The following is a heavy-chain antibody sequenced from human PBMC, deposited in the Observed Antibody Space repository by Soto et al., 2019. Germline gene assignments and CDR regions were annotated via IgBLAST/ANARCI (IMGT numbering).Heavy chain of an antibody. Sequence: PGGSLRLSCAASGFPFSTYAMHWVRQAPGEGLEWVAVISFDGTKNYYTKSVKGRFTISRDNSKNTLYLQMNSLRADDTAVYYCARCSRWLQSNFDYWGQGTLVTVSS. V-gene: IGHV3-30-3*01. CDR1: GFPFSTYA. CDR2: ISFDGTKN. CDR3: ARCSRWLQSNFDY. D-gene: IGHD5-12*01. J-gene: IGHJ4*02.